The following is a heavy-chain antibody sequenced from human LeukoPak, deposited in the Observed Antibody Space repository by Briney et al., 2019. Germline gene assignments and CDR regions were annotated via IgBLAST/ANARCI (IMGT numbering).Heavy chain of an antibody. CDR2: INHSGST. D-gene: IGHD3-3*01. V-gene: IGHV4-34*01. J-gene: IGHJ4*02. CDR1: GGSFSGYY. Sequence: SETLSLTXAVYGGSFSGYYWSWIRQTPGKGLEWIGEINHSGSTNYNPSLKSRVTISVDTSKNQFSLKLSSVTAADTAVYYCARTFRESYYDFWSGYSTLDYWGQGTLVTVSS. CDR3: ARTFRESYYDFWSGYSTLDY.